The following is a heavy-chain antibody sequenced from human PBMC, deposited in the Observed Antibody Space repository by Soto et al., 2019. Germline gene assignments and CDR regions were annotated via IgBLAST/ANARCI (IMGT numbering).Heavy chain of an antibody. CDR2: ISGNGGST. J-gene: IGHJ6*02. CDR1: GFTFSSYA. CDR3: AYSLATMIVVEDYFGMDV. D-gene: IGHD3-22*01. V-gene: IGHV3-23*01. Sequence: GGSLRLSCAASGFTFSSYAMSWVRQAPGKGLEWVSAISGNGGSTYYADSVKGRFTISRDNAKNTLYLQMNSLRVEDAAVYYCAYSLATMIVVEDYFGMDVWGQGTTVTVSS.